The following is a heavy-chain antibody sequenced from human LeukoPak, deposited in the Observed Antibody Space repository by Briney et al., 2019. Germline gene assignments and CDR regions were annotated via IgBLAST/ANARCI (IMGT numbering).Heavy chain of an antibody. CDR3: ARGPNCYGDYIRSFPDAFHI. CDR2: IRHGGVT. CDR1: GASLSGFF. D-gene: IGHD4-17*01. Sequence: SETLSLTCGVSGASLSGFFWNWVRQSPGEGLEWIGDIRHGGVTTYNPSLMGRVTITTDTSKNQFSLMLTSVTAADTGVYYCARGPNCYGDYIRSFPDAFHIWGRGTVVSVSS. V-gene: IGHV4-34*01. J-gene: IGHJ3*02.